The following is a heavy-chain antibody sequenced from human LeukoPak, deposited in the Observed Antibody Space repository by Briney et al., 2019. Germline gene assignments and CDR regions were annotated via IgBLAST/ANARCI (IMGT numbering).Heavy chain of an antibody. CDR2: INPDSGGT. J-gene: IGHJ4*02. CDR3: ARGSTSDY. V-gene: IGHV1-2*02. Sequence: ASVKVSCKASGYTFTSYYMHWVRQAPGQGLEWMGWINPDSGGTKYAQKFQGRVTMTRDTSISTAYMELSRLTSDDTAVYYCARGSTSDYWGQGTLVTVSS. CDR1: GYTFTSYY.